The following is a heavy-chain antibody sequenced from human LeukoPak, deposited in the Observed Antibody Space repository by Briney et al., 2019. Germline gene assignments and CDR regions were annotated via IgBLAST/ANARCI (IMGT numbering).Heavy chain of an antibody. CDR3: AREYCSGGSCYSAD. CDR2: IYSGGRP. CDR1: GFTVSSNY. V-gene: IGHV3-53*01. Sequence: GGSLRLSCAASGFTVSSNYMSWVRQAPGKGLEWVSVIYSGGRPYYADSVKGRFTISRDNSKNTLYLQMNSLRAEDTAVYYCAREYCSGGSCYSADWGQGTLVTVSS. J-gene: IGHJ4*02. D-gene: IGHD2-15*01.